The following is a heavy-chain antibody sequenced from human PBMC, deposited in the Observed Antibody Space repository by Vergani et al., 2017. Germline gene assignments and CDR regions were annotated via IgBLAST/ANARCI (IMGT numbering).Heavy chain of an antibody. V-gene: IGHV1-69*13. CDR3: ARECIWGGSGHXFDY. CDR2: IIPIFGTA. J-gene: IGHJ4*02. CDR1: GGTFSNYG. D-gene: IGHD2-15*01. Sequence: QVQLVQSGAEVKKPGSSVKVSCKASGGTFSNYGISWVRQAPGQGLEWMGGIIPIFGTANYAQKFQGRATITADESTSTAYMELSSLRSEDTAMYYCARECIWGGSGHXFDYWGQGTLVTVSS.